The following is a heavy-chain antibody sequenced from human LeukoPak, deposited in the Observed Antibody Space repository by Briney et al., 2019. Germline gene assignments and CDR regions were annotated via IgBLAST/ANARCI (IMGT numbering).Heavy chain of an antibody. CDR2: ISYDGFNK. J-gene: IGHJ4*02. Sequence: AGGSLRLSCAAPGFTFSSYGMHWVRQAPGKGLKWVAVISYDGFNKYYADSVKGRFTISRDNSKNTLYLQMNSLRAEDTAVYYCARDPLGIRMLSLGIDYWGQGTLVTVSS. V-gene: IGHV3-30*03. CDR1: GFTFSSYG. D-gene: IGHD3-16*02. CDR3: ARDPLGIRMLSLGIDY.